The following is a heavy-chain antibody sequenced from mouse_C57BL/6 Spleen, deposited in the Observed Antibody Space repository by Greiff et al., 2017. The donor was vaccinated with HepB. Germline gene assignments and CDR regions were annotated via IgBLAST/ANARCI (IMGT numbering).Heavy chain of an antibody. CDR2: IDPSDSYT. J-gene: IGHJ4*01. V-gene: IGHV1-69*01. CDR3: ARFDSPYYAMDY. Sequence: VQLQQPGAELLMPGASVKLSCKASGYTFISNWMHWVKQRPGQGLEWIGEIDPSDSYTNYNQKFKGKSTLTVDKSSSTAYMQLSSLTSEDSAVYYCARFDSPYYAMDYWGQGTSVTVSS. CDR1: GYTFISNW.